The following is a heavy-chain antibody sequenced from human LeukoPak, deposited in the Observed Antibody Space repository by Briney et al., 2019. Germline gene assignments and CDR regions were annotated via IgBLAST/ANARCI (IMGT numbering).Heavy chain of an antibody. D-gene: IGHD6-6*01. CDR1: GYTFTSYY. V-gene: IGHV1-2*02. CDR2: INPNSGGT. J-gene: IGHJ4*02. CDR3: ARDNGYSSSSSSFDY. Sequence: GASVKVSCKASGYTFTSYYMHWVRQAPEQGLEWMGWINPNSGGTNYAQKFQGRVTMTRDTSISTAYMELSRLRSDDTAVYYCARDNGYSSSSSSFDYWGQGTLVTVSS.